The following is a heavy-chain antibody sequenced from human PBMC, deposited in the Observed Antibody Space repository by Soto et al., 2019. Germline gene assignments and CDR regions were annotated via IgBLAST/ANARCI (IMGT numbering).Heavy chain of an antibody. CDR3: ARVLTPNWFDP. V-gene: IGHV1-3*01. CDR2: INGGSGHT. Sequence: ASVKVSCKTSGYAFTNSTIHWVRQAPGQSLEWMGWINGGSGHTRYSQKFQARVTLTKDTSASSAYMELSSPRSEDTAVYYCARVLTPNWFDPWGQGTLVTVSS. J-gene: IGHJ5*02. CDR1: GYAFTNST. D-gene: IGHD2-15*01.